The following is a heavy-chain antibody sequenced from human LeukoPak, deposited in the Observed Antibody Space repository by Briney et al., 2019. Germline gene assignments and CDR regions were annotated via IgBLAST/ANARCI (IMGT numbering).Heavy chain of an antibody. CDR2: ISADGRIQ. V-gene: IGHV3-30*03. Sequence: PGGSLRLSCAVSGFTFSTYSIHWVRQAPGKGLEWVTAISADGRIQYYSDSVKGRSTISRDNSLNTLHLQMNNLRAGDTAVYYCAREFGHDRWYFDYWGQGALVTVSS. CDR1: GFTFSTYS. CDR3: AREFGHDRWYFDY. J-gene: IGHJ4*02. D-gene: IGHD5-12*01.